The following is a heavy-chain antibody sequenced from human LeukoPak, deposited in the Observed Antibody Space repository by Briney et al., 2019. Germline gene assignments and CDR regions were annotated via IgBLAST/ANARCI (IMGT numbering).Heavy chain of an antibody. CDR3: ARTGPMAYFDY. CDR1: GYTFTGYY. Sequence: ASVKVSCKASGYTFTGYYMHWVRQAPGHGLEWMGWINPDSGGTNYAQKFQGRVTMTRDTSISTAYMELTRLRSDDTAVYFCARTGPMAYFDYWGQGSLVTVSS. D-gene: IGHD5-24*01. CDR2: INPDSGGT. J-gene: IGHJ4*02. V-gene: IGHV1-2*02.